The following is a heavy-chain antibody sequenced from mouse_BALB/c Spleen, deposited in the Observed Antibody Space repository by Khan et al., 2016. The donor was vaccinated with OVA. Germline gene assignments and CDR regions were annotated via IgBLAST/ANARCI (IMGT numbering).Heavy chain of an antibody. CDR2: IYPGSGYT. Sequence: QVQLQQSGPELVKPGASVRMSCNASGYTFTDFLISWVKQRAGQGLEWIGEIYPGSGYTYYNEKFKGKATLTSDRSSNTAYMELSSLTSADSAVXCCARAGYGGFAYWGQGTLVTVSA. CDR3: ARAGYGGFAY. J-gene: IGHJ3*01. CDR1: GYTFTDFL. D-gene: IGHD3-2*02. V-gene: IGHV1-81*01.